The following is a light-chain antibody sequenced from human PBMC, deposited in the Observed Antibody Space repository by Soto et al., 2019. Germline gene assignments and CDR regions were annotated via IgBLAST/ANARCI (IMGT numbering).Light chain of an antibody. V-gene: IGKV1-5*03. CDR2: KAS. CDR1: QSVSTW. CDR3: HQYHIYPVT. Sequence: DIQMTQSPSTLSASVGDRVTITCRASQSVSTWLAWYQQKPGKAPKLLIHKASTLEHGVPSRFSGSGSGRDFTLTISSLQPDDFATYYCHQYHIYPVTVGGGTKEEIK. J-gene: IGKJ4*02.